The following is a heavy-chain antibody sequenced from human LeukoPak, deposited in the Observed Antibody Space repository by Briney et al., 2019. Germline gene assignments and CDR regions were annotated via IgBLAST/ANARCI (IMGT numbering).Heavy chain of an antibody. J-gene: IGHJ3*02. Sequence: GGSLRLSYAASGFNFSSYAMSWVRQAPAKGLDWVSAISGSGGSTYYAACVKGRFTISRHNSKNTLYLQMNSLRAEDTAVYYCARGGSYPSAFDIWGQGTMVTVSS. CDR1: GFNFSSYA. V-gene: IGHV3-23*01. CDR3: ARGGSYPSAFDI. CDR2: ISGSGGST. D-gene: IGHD1-26*01.